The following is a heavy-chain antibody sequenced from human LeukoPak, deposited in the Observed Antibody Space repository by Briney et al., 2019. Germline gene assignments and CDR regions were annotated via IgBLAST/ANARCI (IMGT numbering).Heavy chain of an antibody. CDR3: VSSRVATPPYNCGMDV. V-gene: IGHV4-61*02. CDR1: GESISSGNYY. D-gene: IGHD3-3*01. Sequence: SETLSLTCNVSGESISSGNYYWTWIRQPAGKGLEWIGRIHSSGFANYNRSLKSRVTISRDTSKNQLSLKVSSVTAADTAVYFCVSSRVATPPYNCGMDVWGQGTTVVVSS. J-gene: IGHJ6*02. CDR2: IHSSGFA.